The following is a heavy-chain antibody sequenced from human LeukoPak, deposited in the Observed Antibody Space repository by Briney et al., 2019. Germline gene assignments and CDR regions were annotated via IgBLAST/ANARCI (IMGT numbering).Heavy chain of an antibody. J-gene: IGHJ5*02. D-gene: IGHD3-3*01. V-gene: IGHV3-48*01. Sequence: PGGSLRLSCAASGFTFSKYWLHWLRQAPGKGLEWVSYISSSSSTIYYADSVKGRFTISRDNAKNSLYLQMNSLRAEDTAVYYCAREITIFGGTWGQGTLVTVSS. CDR3: AREITIFGGT. CDR1: GFTFSKYW. CDR2: ISSSSSTI.